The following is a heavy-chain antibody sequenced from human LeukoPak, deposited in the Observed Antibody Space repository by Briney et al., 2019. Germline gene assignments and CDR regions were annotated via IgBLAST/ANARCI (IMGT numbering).Heavy chain of an antibody. D-gene: IGHD3-9*01. CDR3: ARLEDYDILTGFDY. V-gene: IGHV1-69*06. Sequence: ASVKVSCKASGGTFSSYAISWVRQAPGQGLEWMGGIIPIFGTANYAQKFQGRVTITADKSTSAAYMELSSLRSEDTAVYYCARLEDYDILTGFDYWGQGTLVTVSS. CDR1: GGTFSSYA. CDR2: IIPIFGTA. J-gene: IGHJ4*02.